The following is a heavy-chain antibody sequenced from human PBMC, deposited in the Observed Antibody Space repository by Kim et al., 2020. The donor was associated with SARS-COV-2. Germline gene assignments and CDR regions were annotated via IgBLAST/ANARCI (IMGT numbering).Heavy chain of an antibody. V-gene: IGHV1-3*01. CDR2: IDAGAGNT. J-gene: IGHJ5*02. CDR3: ARGWSATGIDP. CDR1: GYSFSRYA. D-gene: IGHD2-15*01. Sequence: ASVKVSCKASGYSFSRYAIHWMRQAPGQRLEWMGWIDAGAGNTKYSQRFQGRVTITRDTSASTVYMKMSSLTSEDTAIYYCARGWSATGIDPWGQGTLVTVSS.